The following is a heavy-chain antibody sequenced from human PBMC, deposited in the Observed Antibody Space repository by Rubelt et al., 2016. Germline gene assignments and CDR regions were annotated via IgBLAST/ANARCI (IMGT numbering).Heavy chain of an antibody. D-gene: IGHD2-2*01. CDR1: GFTFSSSA. Sequence: RLSCAASGFTFSSSAMNWVRQAPGKGLEWVSGISGSGGSTYYADSVKGRFTISRDNSKNTLFLQMNSLRAEDTALYYCARSRSTTRSDAFDIWGQGTMVTVSS. J-gene: IGHJ3*02. V-gene: IGHV3-23*01. CDR2: ISGSGGST. CDR3: ARSRSTTRSDAFDI.